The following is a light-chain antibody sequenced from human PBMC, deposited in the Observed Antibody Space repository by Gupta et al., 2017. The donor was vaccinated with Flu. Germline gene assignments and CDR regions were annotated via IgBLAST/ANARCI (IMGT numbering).Light chain of an antibody. CDR1: SSDIGSYNY. J-gene: IGLJ2*01. V-gene: IGLV2-14*01. CDR2: GVT. Sequence: QSALTQPASVSGSPGQSVTISCTGTSSDIGSYNYVSCYQQHPSQAPKLLIYGVTNRPAGVANRFSASKAGDTASLTIAGLQAEDEADYYCSSGRSRSTRVFGGGTKLTVL. CDR3: SSGRSRSTRV.